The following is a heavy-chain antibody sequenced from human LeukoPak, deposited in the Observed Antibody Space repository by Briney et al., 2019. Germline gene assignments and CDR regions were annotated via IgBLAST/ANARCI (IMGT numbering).Heavy chain of an antibody. CDR2: TYYRSKWYN. Sequence: QTLSLTCAISGDSVSSNSAAWNWIRQSPSRGLEWLGRTYYRSKWYNDYAVSVKSRITINPDTSKNQFSLQLNSVTPEDTAVYYCVRDLTVTTLRWFDPWGQGTLVTVSS. CDR1: GDSVSSNSAA. J-gene: IGHJ5*02. V-gene: IGHV6-1*01. CDR3: VRDLTVTTLRWFDP. D-gene: IGHD4-17*01.